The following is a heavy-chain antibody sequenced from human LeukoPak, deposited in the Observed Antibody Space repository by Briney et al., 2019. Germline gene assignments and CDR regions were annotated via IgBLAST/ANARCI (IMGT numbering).Heavy chain of an antibody. Sequence: GGSLRLSCAASGFTFSSYAMSWVRQAPGKGLEWVSAISGSGGSTYYADSVKGRFTISRDNSKNTLYLQMNSLRAEDTAVYYCAKVGDCTSCYSSWFDPWGQETLVTVSS. CDR3: AKVGDCTSCYSSWFDP. J-gene: IGHJ5*02. CDR2: ISGSGGST. D-gene: IGHD2-2*01. CDR1: GFTFSSYA. V-gene: IGHV3-23*01.